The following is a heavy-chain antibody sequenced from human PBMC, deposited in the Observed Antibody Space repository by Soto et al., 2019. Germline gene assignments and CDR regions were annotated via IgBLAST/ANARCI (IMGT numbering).Heavy chain of an antibody. CDR3: ARESRVVVVPAAMDYYYYGMDV. J-gene: IGHJ6*02. D-gene: IGHD2-2*01. Sequence: PGGSLRLSCAASGFTVSSNYMSWVRQAPGKGLEWVSVIYSGGSTYYADSVKGRFTISRDNSKNTLYLQMNSLRAEDTAVYYCARESRVVVVPAAMDYYYYGMDVWGQGTTVTVSS. CDR2: IYSGGST. CDR1: GFTVSSNY. V-gene: IGHV3-53*01.